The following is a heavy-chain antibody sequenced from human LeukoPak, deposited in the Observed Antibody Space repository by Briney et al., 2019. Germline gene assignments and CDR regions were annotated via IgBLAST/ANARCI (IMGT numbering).Heavy chain of an antibody. CDR3: AKAWVPIFGVVNPFDY. J-gene: IGHJ4*02. CDR1: GFTFSSYA. CDR2: ISGSGGST. D-gene: IGHD3-3*01. Sequence: GRSLRLSCAASGFTFSSYAMSWVRQTPGKGLEWVSAISGSGGSTYYADSVKGRFTISRDNSKNTLYLKMNSLRAEDTAVYYCAKAWVPIFGVVNPFDYWGQGTLVTVSS. V-gene: IGHV3-23*01.